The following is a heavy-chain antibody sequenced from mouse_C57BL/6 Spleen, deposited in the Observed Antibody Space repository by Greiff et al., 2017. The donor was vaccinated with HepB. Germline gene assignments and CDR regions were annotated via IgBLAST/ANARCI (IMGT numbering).Heavy chain of an antibody. V-gene: IGHV14-1*01. CDR2: IDPEEGDT. CDR1: GFNIKDYY. J-gene: IGHJ3*01. D-gene: IGHD1-1*01. Sequence: VQLQQSGAELVRPGASVKLSCTASGFNIKDYYMHRVKQRPEQGLEWIGRIDPEEGDTEYAPKFQGKATMTADTSSNTAYLQLSSLTSEDTAVYYCTIYYYGSSGAYCVQGTLVTVSA. CDR3: TIYYYGSSGAY.